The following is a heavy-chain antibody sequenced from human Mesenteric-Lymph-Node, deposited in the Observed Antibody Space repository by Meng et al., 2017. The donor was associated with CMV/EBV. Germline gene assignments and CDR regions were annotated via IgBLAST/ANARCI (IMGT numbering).Heavy chain of an antibody. CDR3: ARGIVVVPAASDY. CDR1: GFTFSSYW. CDR2: INSDGSST. J-gene: IGHJ4*02. D-gene: IGHD2-2*01. V-gene: IGHV3-74*01. Sequence: GESLKISCAASGFTFSSYWMHWVRQAPGKGLVWVSRINSDGSSTSYADSVKGGFTISRDNAKNTLYLQMNSLRAEDTAVYYCARGIVVVPAASDYWGQGTLVTVSS.